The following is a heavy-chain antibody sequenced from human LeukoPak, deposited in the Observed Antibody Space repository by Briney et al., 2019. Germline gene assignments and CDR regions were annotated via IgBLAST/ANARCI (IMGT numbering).Heavy chain of an antibody. Sequence: GGSLRLSCAASGFTFSSYAMSWVRQAPGKGLEWVSGISGGGGSIYYADSVTARFTISRDNSKNTLYLQMNSLRAEDTAVYYCAREVAAAGRGDWFDPWGQGTLVTVSS. D-gene: IGHD6-13*01. CDR1: GFTFSSYA. CDR2: ISGGGGSI. CDR3: AREVAAAGRGDWFDP. V-gene: IGHV3-23*01. J-gene: IGHJ5*02.